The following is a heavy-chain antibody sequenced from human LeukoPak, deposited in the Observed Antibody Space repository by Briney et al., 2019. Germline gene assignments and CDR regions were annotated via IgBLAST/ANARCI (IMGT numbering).Heavy chain of an antibody. V-gene: IGHV1-46*01. CDR1: GYTFTSYY. CDR3: ARPGRGRGEELGVSFDY. CDR2: INPSGGST. J-gene: IGHJ4*02. Sequence: ASVKVSCKASGYTFTSYYMHWVRQAPGQGLEWMGIINPSGGSTSYAQKFQGRVAMTRDTSTSTVYMELSSLRSEDTAVYYCARPGRGRGEELGVSFDYWGQGTLVTVSS. D-gene: IGHD1-26*01.